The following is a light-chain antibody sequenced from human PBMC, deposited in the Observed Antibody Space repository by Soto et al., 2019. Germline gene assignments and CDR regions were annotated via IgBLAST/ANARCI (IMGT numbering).Light chain of an antibody. V-gene: IGKV1-5*03. CDR2: KTS. J-gene: IGKJ1*01. CDR3: QQYNSYSPRT. Sequence: DIPMTQSPSTLSASVGDRVTITCRASQSISDWLAWYQQKPGKAPKLLIYKTSNLESGVTSRFSGSGSGTEFTLTISSLQPDDFATYYCQQYNSYSPRTFGQGTKVEIK. CDR1: QSISDW.